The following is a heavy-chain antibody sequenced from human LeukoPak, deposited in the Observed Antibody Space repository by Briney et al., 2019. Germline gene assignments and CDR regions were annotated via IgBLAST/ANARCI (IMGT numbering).Heavy chain of an antibody. V-gene: IGHV4-34*01. D-gene: IGHD5-18*01. CDR2: INHSGAA. J-gene: IGHJ2*01. CDR1: GGSFSSYY. Sequence: PSETLSLTCAAYGGSFSSYYWSWIRQSPGKGLEWIGEINHSGAANYNSTLKSRVTITIDTSKNQFSLKLSSVNDADTAVYYCSRGGPYSYGRVHWYFDLWGPGTLVTDCS. CDR3: SRGGPYSYGRVHWYFDL.